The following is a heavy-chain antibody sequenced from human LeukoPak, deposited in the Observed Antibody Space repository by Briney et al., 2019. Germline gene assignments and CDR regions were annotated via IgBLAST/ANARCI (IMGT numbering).Heavy chain of an antibody. CDR3: ARVGFSSRSYYYDSSGYYYDY. Sequence: SQTLSLTCDVSGGSISSGGYSWSWIRQPPGKGLEWIANIYHSGSTYYNPSLKSRVTISVDRSKNQFSLKLSSVTAADTAVYYCARVGFSSRSYYYDSSGYYYDYWGQGTLVTVSS. J-gene: IGHJ4*02. D-gene: IGHD3-22*01. CDR1: GGSISSGGYS. V-gene: IGHV4-30-2*01. CDR2: IYHSGST.